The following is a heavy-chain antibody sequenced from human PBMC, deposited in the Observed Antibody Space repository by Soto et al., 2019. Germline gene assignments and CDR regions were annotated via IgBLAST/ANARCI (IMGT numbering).Heavy chain of an antibody. J-gene: IGHJ6*02. D-gene: IGHD1-7*01. Sequence: SGPTLVNPTQTLTLTCTFSGFSLSTSGMCVSWIRQPPGKALEWLALIDWDDDKYYSTSLKTRLTISKDTSKNQVVLTMTNMDPVDTATYYCARITANWNYGYYYYGMDFWGQGTTVTVSS. CDR3: ARITANWNYGYYYYGMDF. CDR2: IDWDDDK. CDR1: GFSLSTSGMC. V-gene: IGHV2-70*01.